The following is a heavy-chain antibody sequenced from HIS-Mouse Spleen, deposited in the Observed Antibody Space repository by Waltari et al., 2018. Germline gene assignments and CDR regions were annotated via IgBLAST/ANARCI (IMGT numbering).Heavy chain of an antibody. CDR2: ISSSSSYI. CDR3: ARDPSGYDNH. J-gene: IGHJ5*02. Sequence: EVQLVESGGGLVKPGGSLRLSCAPSGFTFSSYSRNWVRQAPGKGLEWVSSISSSSSYIYYADSVKGRFTISRDNAKNSLYLQMNSLRAEDTAVYYCARDPSGYDNHWGQGTLVTVSS. CDR1: GFTFSSYS. V-gene: IGHV3-21*01. D-gene: IGHD5-12*01.